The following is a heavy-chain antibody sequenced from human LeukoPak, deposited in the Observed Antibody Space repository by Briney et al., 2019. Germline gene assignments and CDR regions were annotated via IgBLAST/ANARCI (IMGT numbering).Heavy chain of an antibody. CDR1: GGSISSYY. CDR2: IYYSGST. V-gene: IGHV4-59*01. Sequence: SETLSLTCTVSGGSISSYYWSWIRQPPGKELEWIGYIYYSGSTNYNPSLKSRVTISVDTSKNQFSLKLSSVTAADTAVYYCARHIVGATYDAFDIWGQGTMVTVSS. CDR3: ARHIVGATYDAFDI. D-gene: IGHD1-26*01. J-gene: IGHJ3*02.